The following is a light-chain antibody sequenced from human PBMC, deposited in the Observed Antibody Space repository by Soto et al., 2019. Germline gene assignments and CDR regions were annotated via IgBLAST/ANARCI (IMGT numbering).Light chain of an antibody. Sequence: AIQMTQSPSSLSASVGDRVTITCRASQDIRNDLGWYQKKPGKAPKILINVASNLQSGVPSRFSGSGSGTEFTLTISSLQPEDVATYYCLQDYNYPRTFGQGTRVDVK. CDR2: VAS. J-gene: IGKJ1*01. V-gene: IGKV1-6*02. CDR1: QDIRND. CDR3: LQDYNYPRT.